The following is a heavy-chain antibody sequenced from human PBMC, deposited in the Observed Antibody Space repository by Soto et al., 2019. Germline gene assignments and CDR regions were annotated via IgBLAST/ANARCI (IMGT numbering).Heavy chain of an antibody. Sequence: GGSLRLSCTASGFPFGDYGMTWFRQAPGRGLEWVGFIRSKTYGGTTEYAASVKGRFTISRDDSKSIAYLQMNSLKTEDTAVYYCTRDSGSFWGQGTLVTVSS. J-gene: IGHJ4*02. V-gene: IGHV3-49*03. CDR1: GFPFGDYG. CDR3: TRDSGSF. CDR2: IRSKTYGGTT.